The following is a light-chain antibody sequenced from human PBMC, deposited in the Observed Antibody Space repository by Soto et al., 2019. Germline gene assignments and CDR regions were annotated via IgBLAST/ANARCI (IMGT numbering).Light chain of an antibody. CDR3: QQYFSYPYT. V-gene: IGKV1-8*01. J-gene: IGKJ2*01. CDR2: AAA. CDR1: QDISSY. Sequence: AIRMTQSPSSFSASTGDRVTITCRASQDISSYLAWYQQKVGKAPKLLIYAAATLQRGAPSRFSGSGSGTDFTLTIGRLQSEDFATYYCQQYFSYPYTFGQGTKLEI.